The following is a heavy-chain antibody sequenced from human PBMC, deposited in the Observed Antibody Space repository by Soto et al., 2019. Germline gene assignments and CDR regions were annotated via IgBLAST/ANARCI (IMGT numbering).Heavy chain of an antibody. Sequence: GGSLRLSCAASGFTFSSYGMHWVRQAPGKGLEWVAVISYDGSNKYYADSVKGRFTISRDNSKNTLYLQMNSLRAEDTAVYYCARQPVPGGQPSSFDIWGQGTMVTVSS. CDR3: ARQPVPGGQPSSFDI. CDR2: ISYDGSNK. V-gene: IGHV3-30*03. D-gene: IGHD6-13*01. CDR1: GFTFSSYG. J-gene: IGHJ3*02.